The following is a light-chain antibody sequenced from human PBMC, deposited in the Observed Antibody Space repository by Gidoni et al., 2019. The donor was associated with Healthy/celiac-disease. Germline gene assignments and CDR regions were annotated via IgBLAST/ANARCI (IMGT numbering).Light chain of an antibody. CDR2: GAS. J-gene: IGKJ5*01. CDR1: QSVSSN. Sequence: EIVLTQSPPTLAVPPGERATLPCRASQSVSSNLAWYQQKPGQAPRLLIYGASTRATGIPARFSGSGSGTEFTLTISSLQSEDFAVYYCQQYNNWPPITFGQGTRLEIK. CDR3: QQYNNWPPIT. V-gene: IGKV3-15*01.